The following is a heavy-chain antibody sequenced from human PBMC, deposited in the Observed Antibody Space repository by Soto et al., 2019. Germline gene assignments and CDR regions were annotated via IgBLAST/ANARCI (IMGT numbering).Heavy chain of an antibody. J-gene: IGHJ3*02. D-gene: IGHD3-10*01. V-gene: IGHV3-30-3*01. CDR3: ARDPPTGKGSGSYYFIFAFDI. CDR1: GFTFSSYA. CDR2: ISYDGSNK. Sequence: GGSLRLSCAASGFTFSSYAMHWVRQAPGKGLEWVSVISYDGSNKYYADSVEGRFTISRDNSKNTLYLQMNSLRAEDTAVYYCARDPPTGKGSGSYYFIFAFDIWGQGTMVTVSS.